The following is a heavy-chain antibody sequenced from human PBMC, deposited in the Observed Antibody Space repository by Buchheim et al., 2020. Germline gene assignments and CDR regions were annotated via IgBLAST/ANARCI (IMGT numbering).Heavy chain of an antibody. CDR2: FFHNART. V-gene: IGHV4-31*03. CDR1: GGSFSIGGYF. J-gene: IGHJ4*02. Sequence: QVQLQESGPGLVKPSQTLSLTCTVSGGSFSIGGYFWSWIRQHPEKGLEWIGYFFHNARTHYHPSLKSRVAISIDTFKNHFSLNVTSVTAADTAVYYCARGQSWNYALFYWGQGT. D-gene: IGHD1-7*01. CDR3: ARGQSWNYALFY.